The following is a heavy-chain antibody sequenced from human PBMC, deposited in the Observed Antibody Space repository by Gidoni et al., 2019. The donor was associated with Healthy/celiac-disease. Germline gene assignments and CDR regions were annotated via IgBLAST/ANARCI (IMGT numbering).Heavy chain of an antibody. CDR1: GFTFSSYG. D-gene: IGHD2-15*01. V-gene: IGHV3-30*18. CDR3: AKLPGVVAATRDFDY. J-gene: IGHJ4*02. Sequence: QVQLVESGGGVVQPGRSLRLSCAASGFTFSSYGMHWVRQAPGKGLEWVAVISYDGSNKYYADSVKGRFTISRDNSKNTLYLQMNSLRAEDTAVYYCAKLPGVVAATRDFDYWGQGTLVTVSS. CDR2: ISYDGSNK.